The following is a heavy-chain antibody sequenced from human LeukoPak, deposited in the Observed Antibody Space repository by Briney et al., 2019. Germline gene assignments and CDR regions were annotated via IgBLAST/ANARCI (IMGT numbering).Heavy chain of an antibody. CDR1: GILVSSNY. J-gene: IGHJ3*02. CDR3: ARRERLGYSYGRGTLDI. D-gene: IGHD5-18*01. Sequence: GGSLRLSCVASGILVSSNYMSWVRQAPGKGLEWVSFIDSTGSTYYADSVKGRFTISRDNSRNTLYLQMNSLRVEDTAVYYCARRERLGYSYGRGTLDIWDQGTMVTVSS. V-gene: IGHV3-66*01. CDR2: IDSTGST.